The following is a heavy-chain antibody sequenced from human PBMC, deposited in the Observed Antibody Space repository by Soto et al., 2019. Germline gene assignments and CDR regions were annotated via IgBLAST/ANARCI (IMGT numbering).Heavy chain of an antibody. CDR1: GFTFSSYA. CDR3: AKAGAYCSGGSCYSFIYYYGMDV. CDR2: ISGSGGST. J-gene: IGHJ6*02. V-gene: IGHV3-23*01. D-gene: IGHD2-15*01. Sequence: HPGGSLRLSCAASGFTFSSYAMSWVRQAPGKGLEWVSAISGSGGSTYYADSVKGRFTISRDNSKNTLYLQMNSLRAEDTAVYYCAKAGAYCSGGSCYSFIYYYGMDVWGQGTTVTVSS.